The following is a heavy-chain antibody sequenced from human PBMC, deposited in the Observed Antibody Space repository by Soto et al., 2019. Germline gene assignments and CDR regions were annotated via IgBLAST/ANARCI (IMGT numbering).Heavy chain of an antibody. Sequence: QVQLQESGPGLVKPSGTLSLTCAVSGGSISSSNWWSWVRQPPGKGLEWIGEIFHSGTSNYNPSLKSRVTISVDNSKNEFSLNLFSVTAADTAVYYCARLGPGATMVTTGAAFDIWGQGTMVTVSS. D-gene: IGHD4-17*01. V-gene: IGHV4-4*02. CDR1: GGSISSSNW. CDR2: IFHSGTS. J-gene: IGHJ3*02. CDR3: ARLGPGATMVTTGAAFDI.